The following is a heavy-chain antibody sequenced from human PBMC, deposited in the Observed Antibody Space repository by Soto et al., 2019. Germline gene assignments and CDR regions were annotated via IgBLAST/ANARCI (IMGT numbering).Heavy chain of an antibody. CDR2: IYYSGST. V-gene: IGHV4-59*01. CDR3: ARGSPNGSGSYYQYNWFDP. D-gene: IGHD3-10*01. Sequence: PSETLSLTCTVSGGSISSYYWSWIRQPPGKGLEWIGYIYYSGSTNYNPSLKSRVTISVDTSKNQFSLKLSSVTAADTAVYYCARGSPNGSGSYYQYNWFDPWGQGTLVTVSS. J-gene: IGHJ5*02. CDR1: GGSISSYY.